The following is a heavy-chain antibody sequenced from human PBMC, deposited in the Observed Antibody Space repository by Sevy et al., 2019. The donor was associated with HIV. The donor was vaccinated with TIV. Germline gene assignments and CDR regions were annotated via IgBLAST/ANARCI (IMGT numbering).Heavy chain of an antibody. Sequence: GGSLRLSCAASGFTFDDYAMHWVRQAPGKGLEWVWGISWNSGSIGYADSVKGRFTISRDNAKNSLYLQMNSLRAEDTALYYCAKVRGSGSLDAFDIWGQGTMVTVSS. J-gene: IGHJ3*02. D-gene: IGHD3-10*01. CDR1: GFTFDDYA. CDR3: AKVRGSGSLDAFDI. V-gene: IGHV3-9*01. CDR2: ISWNSGSI.